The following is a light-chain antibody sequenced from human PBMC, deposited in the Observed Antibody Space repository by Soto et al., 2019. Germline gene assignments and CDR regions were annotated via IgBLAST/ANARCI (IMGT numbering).Light chain of an antibody. J-gene: IGLJ2*01. V-gene: IGLV1-40*01. CDR1: SSNIGAGYD. CDR2: GNS. CDR3: QSYDSSLSGYVV. Sequence: QSVLTQPPSVSGAPGQRVTISCTGSSSNIGAGYDVHWYQQLPGTAPKLLIYGNSNRPSGVPDRFSGSKSGTSASLAITGLQAEDEADYYCQSYDSSLSGYVVLGGGTKLPVL.